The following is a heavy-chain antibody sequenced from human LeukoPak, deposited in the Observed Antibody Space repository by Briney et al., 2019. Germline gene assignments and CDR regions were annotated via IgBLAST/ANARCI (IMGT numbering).Heavy chain of an antibody. CDR1: GYSFTSYW. V-gene: IGHV5-51*01. Sequence: GESLKISCKGSGYSFTSYWIGWVRQMPGKGLEWMGIIYPGDSDTRYSPSFQGQVTISADKSIGTAYLQWSSLKASDTAMYYCARQRSSGWYFYYMDVWGKGTTVTVSS. D-gene: IGHD6-19*01. CDR3: ARQRSSGWYFYYMDV. J-gene: IGHJ6*03. CDR2: IYPGDSDT.